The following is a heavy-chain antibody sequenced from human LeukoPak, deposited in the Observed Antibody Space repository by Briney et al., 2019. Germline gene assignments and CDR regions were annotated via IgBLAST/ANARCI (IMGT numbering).Heavy chain of an antibody. CDR2: VSDSGSTK. J-gene: IGHJ4*02. D-gene: IGHD6-13*01. CDR3: ARETGSTWNAPIDY. CDR1: GFIFSDYY. V-gene: IGHV3-11*01. Sequence: PGGSLRLSCAASGFIFSDYYMSWIRLAPGKGLEWISYVSDSGSTKYYADSVKGRFTISRDNDKNSLLLQMDSLRVEDTAIYYCARETGSTWNAPIDYWGQGILVTVSS.